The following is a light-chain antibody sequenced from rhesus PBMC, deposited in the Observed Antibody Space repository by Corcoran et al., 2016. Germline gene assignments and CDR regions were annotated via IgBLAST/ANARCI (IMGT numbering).Light chain of an antibody. CDR1: QSVSSS. CDR2: GAS. J-gene: IGKJ4*01. CDR3: LQHSNWPLT. V-gene: IGKV3-24*01. Sequence: EIVMTQSPATLSLSPGERATLSCRASQSVSSSLAWYQQKPGQAPRLLLYGASSRATGVPYRFSGSGSGTDFTLTISSLEPEDVAVYYCLQHSNWPLTFGGGTKVELK.